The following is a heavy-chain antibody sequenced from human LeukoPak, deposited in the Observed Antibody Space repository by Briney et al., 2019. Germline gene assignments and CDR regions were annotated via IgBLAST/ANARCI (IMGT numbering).Heavy chain of an antibody. J-gene: IGHJ6*02. Sequence: GGSLRHSCAVSGFDFIGYAMGWVRQAPGKGLEWVSGIGSDGSTHYAESVKGRFAISRDNSKSTLYLQMNSLRAEDTALYYCGKDMHFYVAMAVWGQGTTVTVSS. CDR2: IGSDGST. V-gene: IGHV3-23*01. CDR3: GKDMHFYVAMAV. CDR1: GFDFIGYA. D-gene: IGHD2/OR15-2a*01.